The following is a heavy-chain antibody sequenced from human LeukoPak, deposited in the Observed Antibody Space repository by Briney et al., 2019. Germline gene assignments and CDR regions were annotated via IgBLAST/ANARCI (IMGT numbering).Heavy chain of an antibody. Sequence: SETLSLTCAVYGGSSSGYYWGWIRQPPGKGLEWIGEINHSGSTNYNPSLKSRVTISVDTSKNQFSLKLSSVTAADTAVYYCARGQGATVTTSFDYWGQGTLVTVSS. V-gene: IGHV4-34*01. CDR1: GGSSSGYY. J-gene: IGHJ4*02. CDR3: ARGQGATVTTSFDY. D-gene: IGHD4-17*01. CDR2: INHSGST.